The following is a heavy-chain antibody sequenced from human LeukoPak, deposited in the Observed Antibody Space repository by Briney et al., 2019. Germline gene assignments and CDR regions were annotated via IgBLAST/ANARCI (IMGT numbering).Heavy chain of an antibody. CDR1: GFTFSSYA. D-gene: IGHD5-24*01. J-gene: IGHJ4*02. CDR3: ARDLGRDGYNFYFDY. Sequence: GRSLRLSCAASGFTFSSYAMHWVRQAPGKGLEWVAVISYDGSNKYYADSVKGRFTISRDNSKNTLYLQMNSLRAEDTAVYYCARDLGRDGYNFYFDYWGQGTLVTVSS. CDR2: ISYDGSNK. V-gene: IGHV3-30*04.